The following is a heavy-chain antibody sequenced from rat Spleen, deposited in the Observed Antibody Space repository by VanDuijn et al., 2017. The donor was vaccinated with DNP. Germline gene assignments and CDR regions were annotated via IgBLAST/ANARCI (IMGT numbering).Heavy chain of an antibody. CDR3: ARSELAYFAY. CDR1: GFTFSDYY. D-gene: IGHD5-1*01. V-gene: IGHV5-22*01. Sequence: EVQLVESGGGLVQPGRSLKLSCAASGFTFSDYYMAWVRQAPTKGLEWVAYISYDGTTTYYGDSVKGRFTISRDNAKSTLYLQMNSLRSEDTATYYCARSELAYFAYWGQGVMVTVSS. CDR2: ISYDGTTT. J-gene: IGHJ2*01.